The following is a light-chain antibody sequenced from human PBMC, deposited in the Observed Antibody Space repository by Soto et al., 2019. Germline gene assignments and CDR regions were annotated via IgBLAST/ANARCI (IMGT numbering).Light chain of an antibody. CDR3: QSYDTSLSGLYV. V-gene: IGLV1-40*01. Sequence: QSVLTQPPSVSGAPGQRVTISCTGSSFNIGAGYDVHWYQQLPGTAPKLLIYGNNNRPSGVPDRFSGSKSGTSASLAITGLQAEDEADYYCQSYDTSLSGLYVFGTGTKVTVL. CDR1: SFNIGAGYD. J-gene: IGLJ1*01. CDR2: GNN.